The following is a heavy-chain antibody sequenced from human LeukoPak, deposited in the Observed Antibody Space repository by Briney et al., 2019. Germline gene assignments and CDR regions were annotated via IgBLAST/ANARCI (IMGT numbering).Heavy chain of an antibody. V-gene: IGHV3-23*01. CDR2: TSATGDTT. Sequence: PGGSLTLSCAASGFTFSTYAMNWVRQAPGKGLEWVSATSATGDTTSYAGSVKGRFIISRDNSKNTLYLQMSSLRADDTAVYYCAKDREIYSGSYYYFDYWGQGTLVTVSS. D-gene: IGHD1-26*01. CDR3: AKDREIYSGSYYYFDY. CDR1: GFTFSTYA. J-gene: IGHJ4*02.